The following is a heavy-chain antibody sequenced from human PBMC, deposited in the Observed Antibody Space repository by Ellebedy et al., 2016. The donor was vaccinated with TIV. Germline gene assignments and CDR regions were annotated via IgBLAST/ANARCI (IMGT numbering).Heavy chain of an antibody. J-gene: IGHJ4*02. Sequence: ASVKVSXXASGYTFTSYGISWVRQAPGQGLEWMGIINPSGGSTSYAQKFQGRVTMTRDTSTSTVYMELSSLRSEDTAVYYCARGATIYPDYWGQGTLVTVSS. D-gene: IGHD5-12*01. CDR2: INPSGGST. CDR1: GYTFTSYG. V-gene: IGHV1-46*01. CDR3: ARGATIYPDY.